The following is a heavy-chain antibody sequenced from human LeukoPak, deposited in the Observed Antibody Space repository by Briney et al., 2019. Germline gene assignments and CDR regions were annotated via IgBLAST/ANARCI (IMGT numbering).Heavy chain of an antibody. Sequence: PSETLSLTCTVSGGSISSGDYYWSWIRQPPGKGLEWIGYIYYSGSTYYNPSLKSRVTISVDTSKNQFSLKLSSVTAADTAVYYCARGRGYGSGSYYESWFDPWGQGTLVTVSS. D-gene: IGHD3-10*01. J-gene: IGHJ5*02. V-gene: IGHV4-30-4*01. CDR1: GGSISSGDYY. CDR2: IYYSGST. CDR3: ARGRGYGSGSYYESWFDP.